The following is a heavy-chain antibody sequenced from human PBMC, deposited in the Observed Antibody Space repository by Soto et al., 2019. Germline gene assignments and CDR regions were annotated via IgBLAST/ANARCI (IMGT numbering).Heavy chain of an antibody. CDR2: IYYSGDT. Sequence: PSETLSLTCTVSGDSMSSSSSYWGWIRQPPGKGLEWIGSIYYSGDTYYSPSLKSRVTISVDTSKNQFSLKLSSVTAADTAFYFCARDHDEDFGYDLDYFDYWGQGTLVTVSS. V-gene: IGHV4-39*02. J-gene: IGHJ4*02. D-gene: IGHD5-12*01. CDR3: ARDHDEDFGYDLDYFDY. CDR1: GDSMSSSSSY.